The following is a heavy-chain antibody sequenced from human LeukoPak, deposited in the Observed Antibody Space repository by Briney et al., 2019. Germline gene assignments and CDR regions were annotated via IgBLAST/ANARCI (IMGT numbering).Heavy chain of an antibody. Sequence: NAGGSLRLSCAASGFTFSSYAMSWIRQPAGKGLEWIGRIYTSGSTNYNPSLKSRVTISVDTSKNQFSLKLSSVTAADTAVYYCARDPGSYYDSSGPEGGWFDPWGQGTLVTVSS. CDR3: ARDPGSYYDSSGPEGGWFDP. CDR1: GFTFSSYA. D-gene: IGHD3-22*01. J-gene: IGHJ5*02. V-gene: IGHV4-4*07. CDR2: IYTSGST.